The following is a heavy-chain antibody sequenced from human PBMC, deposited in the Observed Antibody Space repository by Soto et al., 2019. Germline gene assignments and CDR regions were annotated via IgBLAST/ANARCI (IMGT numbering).Heavy chain of an antibody. CDR2: IYYSGST. CDR3: ARDTTSDYYYDSSGYFDY. V-gene: IGHV4-39*07. CDR1: GGSINSSSYY. J-gene: IGHJ4*02. D-gene: IGHD3-22*01. Sequence: SETLSLTCTVSGGSINSSSYYWGWIRQPPGKGLEWIGSIYYSGSTYYNPSLKSRVTISVDTSKNQFSLKLSSVTAADTAVYYCARDTTSDYYYDSSGYFDYWGQGTLVTVSS.